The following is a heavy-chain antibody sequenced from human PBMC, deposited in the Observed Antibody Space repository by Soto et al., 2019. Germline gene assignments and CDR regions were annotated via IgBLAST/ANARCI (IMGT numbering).Heavy chain of an antibody. CDR1: GYTFTSYG. D-gene: IGHD3-22*01. CDR2: ISAYNGNT. J-gene: IGHJ3*02. CDR3: ARDLAPESSGSINYAFDI. V-gene: IGHV1-18*04. Sequence: ASVKVSCKASGYTFTSYGIRWVRQAPGQGLEWMGWISAYNGNTNYAQKLQGRVTMTTDTSTSTAYMELRSLRSDDTAVYYCARDLAPESSGSINYAFDIWGQGTMVT.